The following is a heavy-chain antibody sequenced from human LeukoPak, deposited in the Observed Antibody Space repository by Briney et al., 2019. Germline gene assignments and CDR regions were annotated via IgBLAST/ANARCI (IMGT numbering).Heavy chain of an antibody. CDR2: IKQDGSDK. D-gene: IGHD3-3*01. CDR1: GFTFTTYW. Sequence: GGSLRLSCAASGFTFTTYWMTWVRQAPGKGLEWVANIKQDGSDKYYVDSVKGRFTISRDNARKSVYLQMNSLRAEDTAVYYCAKESSPEVFGVVISTYFDYWGQGTLVTVSS. J-gene: IGHJ4*02. V-gene: IGHV3-7*01. CDR3: AKESSPEVFGVVISTYFDY.